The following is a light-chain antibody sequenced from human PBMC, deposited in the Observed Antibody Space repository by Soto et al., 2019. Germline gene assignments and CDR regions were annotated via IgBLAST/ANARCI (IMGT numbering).Light chain of an antibody. J-gene: IGLJ2*01. Sequence: QSVLTQPASVSGSPGQSITISCTGTSSDVGGYNYVSWYQQHPGKAPKLMIYDVSNRPSGVSDRFSGFKSGNTASLTISGLQAEDEADYYCSSYTGTSTLAVFGGGTQLTVL. CDR2: DVS. CDR3: SSYTGTSTLAV. V-gene: IGLV2-14*01. CDR1: SSDVGGYNY.